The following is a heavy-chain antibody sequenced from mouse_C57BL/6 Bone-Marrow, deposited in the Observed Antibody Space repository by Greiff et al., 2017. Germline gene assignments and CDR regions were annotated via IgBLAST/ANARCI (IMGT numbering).Heavy chain of an antibody. D-gene: IGHD1-1*02. J-gene: IGHJ3*01. V-gene: IGHV1-50*01. Sequence: VQLQQPGAELVKPGASVKLSCKASGYTFTSYWMQWVKQRPGQGLEWIGEIDPSDSYTNYNQKFKGKATLTVDTSSSTAYMQLSSLTSEDSAVYYCARNYPAGFAYWGQGTLVTVSA. CDR1: GYTFTSYW. CDR3: ARNYPAGFAY. CDR2: IDPSDSYT.